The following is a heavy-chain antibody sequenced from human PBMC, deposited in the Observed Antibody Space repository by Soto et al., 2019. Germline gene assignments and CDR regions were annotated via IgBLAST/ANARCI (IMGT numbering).Heavy chain of an antibody. V-gene: IGHV3-33*01. CDR2: IWYDGSNK. Sequence: HPGGSLRLSCAASGFTFCSYGMHWVRQAPGKGLEWLAIIWYDGSNKDYADSVKGRFTISRDNSDNTLYLQMNGLRAEDTAVYYCARAPGTAMAYFDYWGQGTLVTASS. CDR3: ARAPGTAMAYFDY. D-gene: IGHD5-18*01. CDR1: GFTFCSYG. J-gene: IGHJ4*02.